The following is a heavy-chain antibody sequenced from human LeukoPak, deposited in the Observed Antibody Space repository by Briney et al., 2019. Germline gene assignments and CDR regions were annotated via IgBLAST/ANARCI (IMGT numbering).Heavy chain of an antibody. J-gene: IGHJ4*02. CDR1: GFTFVSYG. V-gene: IGHV3-30*02. D-gene: IGHD2-15*01. Sequence: GGSLRLSCAASGFTFVSYGIHWVRQAPGKGLECVAFVGYDGRNKFYADPVKGRFTMSRDNSKNTVYLQMNSLRPQDTAMFYCAKDLRRGGGISVDSWGQGTLVTVSS. CDR3: AKDLRRGGGISVDS. CDR2: VGYDGRNK.